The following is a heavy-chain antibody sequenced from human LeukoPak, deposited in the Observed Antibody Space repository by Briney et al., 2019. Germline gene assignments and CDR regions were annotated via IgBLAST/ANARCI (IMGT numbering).Heavy chain of an antibody. CDR1: GFTFSSYS. V-gene: IGHV3-21*01. CDR2: ISSSSSYI. CDR3: ARFDLAAVFADY. J-gene: IGHJ4*02. D-gene: IGHD6-25*01. Sequence: GGSLRLSCAASGFTFSSYSMNWVRQAPGKGLEWVSSISSSSSYIYYADSVKGRFTISRDNAKNSLYLQMNSLRAEDTAVYYCARFDLAAVFADYWGQGTLVTVSS.